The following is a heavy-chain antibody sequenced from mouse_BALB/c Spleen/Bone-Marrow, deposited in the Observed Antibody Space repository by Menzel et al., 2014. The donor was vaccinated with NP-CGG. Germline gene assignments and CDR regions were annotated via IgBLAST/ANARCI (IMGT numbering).Heavy chain of an antibody. Sequence: EVKLQESGPELVKPGASVKMSCKASGYTFTSYVMHWVKQKPGQGLEWIGYINPNNDGSKYNEKFKGKATLTSDKSSSSAYIELSSLTSEDSAVYYCARGKPYAMDYWGQGTSVTVSS. V-gene: IGHV1-14*01. D-gene: IGHD2-1*01. CDR2: INPNNDGS. J-gene: IGHJ4*01. CDR3: ARGKPYAMDY. CDR1: GYTFTSYV.